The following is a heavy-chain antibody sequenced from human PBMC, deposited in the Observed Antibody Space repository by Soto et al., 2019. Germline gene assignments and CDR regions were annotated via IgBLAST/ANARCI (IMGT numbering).Heavy chain of an antibody. CDR2: INAHSGGT. V-gene: IGHV1-2*02. Sequence: GASVKVSCKASGFSFTGYYIHWLRQAPGQGLEWMGWINAHSGGTEYAQKFQGRVTLTRDTSIATAYLTLTSLTSDDTALYYCAKDLTRQLAYWLDPWGQGTQVTGSS. J-gene: IGHJ5*02. CDR3: AKDLTRQLAYWLDP. CDR1: GFSFTGYY. D-gene: IGHD6-6*01.